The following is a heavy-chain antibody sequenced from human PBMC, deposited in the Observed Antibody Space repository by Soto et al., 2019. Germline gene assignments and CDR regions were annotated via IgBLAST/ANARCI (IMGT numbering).Heavy chain of an antibody. J-gene: IGHJ4*02. D-gene: IGHD6-19*01. V-gene: IGHV1-3*01. CDR3: ARVIGGWYYFDY. CDR1: GYTFTSYA. Sequence: QVQLVQSGAEVKKPGASVKVSCKASGYTFTSYAMHWVRQAPGQRLEWMGWINAGNGNTKYSQKFQGRVTITTDTSASTAYMELSSLRSEDTAVYYCARVIGGWYYFDYWGPGTLVTVSS. CDR2: INAGNGNT.